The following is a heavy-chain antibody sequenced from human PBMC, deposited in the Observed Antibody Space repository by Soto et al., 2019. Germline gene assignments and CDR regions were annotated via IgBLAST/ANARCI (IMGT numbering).Heavy chain of an antibody. CDR1: GFTFSNYW. Sequence: PGGSLRLSCAASGFTFSNYWMHWVRQVAGKGLVWVSRINSDETITAYADSVKRRFTIYRDNAKNTLYLEMNSLRAEDTAVYSCARAWGVAGPLYYYTGMDVWGQGTTVTVSS. CDR3: ARAWGVAGPLYYYTGMDV. V-gene: IGHV3-74*01. J-gene: IGHJ6*02. CDR2: INSDETIT. D-gene: IGHD6-13*01.